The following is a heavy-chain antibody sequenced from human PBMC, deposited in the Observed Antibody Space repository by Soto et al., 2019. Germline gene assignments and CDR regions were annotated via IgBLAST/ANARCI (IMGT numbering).Heavy chain of an antibody. Sequence: GGSLRLSCAASGFIFRDYSMNWVRQTPGKGLEWIAHIAGGGVPTYYADSVKGRFTISRDNAKNSLYLQMNSLRAEDTAVYYCARGPYDYVWGSDPPHFDYWGQGTLVTVSS. CDR2: IAGGGVPT. CDR1: GFIFRDYS. CDR3: ARGPYDYVWGSDPPHFDY. J-gene: IGHJ4*02. V-gene: IGHV3-11*01. D-gene: IGHD3-16*02.